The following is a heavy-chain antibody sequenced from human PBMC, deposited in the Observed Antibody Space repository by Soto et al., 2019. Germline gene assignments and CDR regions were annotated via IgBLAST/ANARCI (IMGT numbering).Heavy chain of an antibody. CDR1: GGSISSYY. D-gene: IGHD1-1*01. Sequence: QVQLQESGPGLVKPSETLSLTCTVSGGSISSYYWSWIRQPPGKGLEWIGYIYYSGSTNYNPSLKSRVTISVDTSKTQFCLKLSSVTAADTAVYYCARQLVTLHYFDYWGQGTLVTVSS. CDR3: ARQLVTLHYFDY. CDR2: IYYSGST. V-gene: IGHV4-59*01. J-gene: IGHJ4*02.